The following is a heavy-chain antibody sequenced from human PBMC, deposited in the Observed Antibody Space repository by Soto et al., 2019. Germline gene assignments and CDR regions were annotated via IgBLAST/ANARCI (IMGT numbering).Heavy chain of an antibody. CDR3: ARDLELGLFYY. V-gene: IGHV4-34*01. CDR2: VNHSGEA. J-gene: IGHJ4*02. Sequence: SETLSLTCGVYGGSFRNYYWIWVRQPPGKGLEWIGEVNHSGEATYNPSLQSRVTISLDTTNNHFSLKMTSVTAADTAVYYCARDLELGLFYYWGQGTLVTVSS. CDR1: GGSFRNYY. D-gene: IGHD3-16*01.